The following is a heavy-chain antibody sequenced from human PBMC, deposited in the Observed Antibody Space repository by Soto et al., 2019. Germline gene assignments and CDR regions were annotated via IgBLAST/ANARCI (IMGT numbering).Heavy chain of an antibody. CDR3: ARDNAVTRNYYYYYGMDV. Sequence: QVQLVQSGAEVKKPGSSVKVSCKASGGTFSSYAISWVGQAPGQGLDGMGGIIPIFGTANYAQKFQGRVTITADESTSTAYMELSSLRSEDTAVYYCARDNAVTRNYYYYYGMDVWGQGTTVTVSS. CDR1: GGTFSSYA. CDR2: IIPIFGTA. D-gene: IGHD4-17*01. V-gene: IGHV1-69*01. J-gene: IGHJ6*02.